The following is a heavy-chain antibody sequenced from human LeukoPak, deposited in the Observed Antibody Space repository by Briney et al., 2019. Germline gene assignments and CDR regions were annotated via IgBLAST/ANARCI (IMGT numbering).Heavy chain of an antibody. CDR2: IWYDGSNK. V-gene: IGHV3-33*01. CDR3: AREGYYGSGSMGDYYFDY. CDR1: GFTFSSYG. J-gene: IGHJ4*02. Sequence: GGSLRLSCAASGFTFSSYGMHWVRQAPGKGLEWVAVIWYDGSNKYYADSVKGRFTISRDNSKNTLYLQMNSLRAEDTAVYYCAREGYYGSGSMGDYYFDYWGQGTLVTVSS. D-gene: IGHD3-10*01.